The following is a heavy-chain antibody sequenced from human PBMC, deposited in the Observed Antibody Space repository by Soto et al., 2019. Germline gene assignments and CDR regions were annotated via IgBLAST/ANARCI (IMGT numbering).Heavy chain of an antibody. Sequence: GASVKVSCKVSGYTFTSYGISWVRQAPGQGLEWMGWISAYNGNTNYAQKLQGRVTMTTDTSTSTAYMELRSLRSDDTAVYYCARDLSSGWFDAFDIWGQGTMVTVSS. J-gene: IGHJ3*02. CDR3: ARDLSSGWFDAFDI. CDR2: ISAYNGNT. V-gene: IGHV1-18*01. CDR1: GYTFTSYG. D-gene: IGHD6-19*01.